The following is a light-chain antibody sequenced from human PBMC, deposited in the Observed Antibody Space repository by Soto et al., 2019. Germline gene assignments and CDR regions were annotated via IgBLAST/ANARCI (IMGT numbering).Light chain of an antibody. Sequence: EIVLTQSPATLSLSPGERATLSCRASQSVSSYLAWYQQKPGQAPRLLIYDASSRATGIPARFSGSGSGTDFTLTIISLEPEDFSFYYCQQRSNWLTFGGGTKVEIK. CDR3: QQRSNWLT. CDR2: DAS. V-gene: IGKV3-11*01. J-gene: IGKJ4*01. CDR1: QSVSSY.